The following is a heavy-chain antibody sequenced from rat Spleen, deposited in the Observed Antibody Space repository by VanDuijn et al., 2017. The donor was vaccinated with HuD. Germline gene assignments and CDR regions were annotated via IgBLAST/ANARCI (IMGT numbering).Heavy chain of an antibody. CDR1: GFTFNIYW. J-gene: IGHJ2*01. CDR2: ITNTGFST. CDR3: TRGYGGYSG. Sequence: EVQLMESGGGLVQPGRSLKLSCVASGFTFNIYWMAWIRQAPGKGLEWVASITNTGFSTYYPDSVKGRFTISRDNAKSTLYLQMNSLRSEDTATYYCTRGYGGYSGWGQGVMVTVSS. D-gene: IGHD1-11*01. V-gene: IGHV5-31*01.